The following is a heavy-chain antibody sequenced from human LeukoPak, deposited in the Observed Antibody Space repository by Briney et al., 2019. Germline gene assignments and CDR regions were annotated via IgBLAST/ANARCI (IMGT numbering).Heavy chain of an antibody. CDR3: ARDYGEYYYDSSGYYGGFDY. D-gene: IGHD3-22*01. J-gene: IGHJ4*02. CDR1: GFTFSSYS. V-gene: IGHV3-21*01. CDR2: ISSSSSYI. Sequence: GSLRLSCAASGFTFSSYSMNWVRQAPGKGLEWVSSISSSSSYIYYADSVKGRFTISRDNAKNSLYLQMNSLRAEDTAVYYYARDYGEYYYDSSGYYGGFDYWGQGTLVTVSS.